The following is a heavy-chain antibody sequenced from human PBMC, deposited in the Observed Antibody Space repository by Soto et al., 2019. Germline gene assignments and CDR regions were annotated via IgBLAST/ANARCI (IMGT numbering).Heavy chain of an antibody. J-gene: IGHJ6*04. D-gene: IGHD6-19*01. V-gene: IGHV1-2*02. CDR1: GYTFTGYY. Sequence: QVQLVQSGAEVKKPGASVKVSCKASGYTFTGYYMHWVRQAPGQGLEWMGWINPNSGGTNYAQKCQGGVTMTRDTSISTAYMELSRMRSDDTAVYYCARGRYSSGWYVGYYYYGMDVWGKGTTVTVSS. CDR2: INPNSGGT. CDR3: ARGRYSSGWYVGYYYYGMDV.